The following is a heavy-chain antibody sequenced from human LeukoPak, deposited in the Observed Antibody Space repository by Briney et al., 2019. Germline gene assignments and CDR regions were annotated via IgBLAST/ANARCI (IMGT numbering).Heavy chain of an antibody. J-gene: IGHJ5*02. D-gene: IGHD6-6*01. CDR3: ARGRTRLSRLDP. CDR2: INQNAGT. V-gene: IGHV4-34*01. CDR1: GGSIRGYY. Sequence: PSETLSLTCAVSGGSIRGYYWSWVRQSPGKGLEWIGDINQNAGTDYNPSLKSRVTMSIDSSKNQISLNVTAATAADTAIYYCARGRTRLSRLDPWGQGTLVTVSS.